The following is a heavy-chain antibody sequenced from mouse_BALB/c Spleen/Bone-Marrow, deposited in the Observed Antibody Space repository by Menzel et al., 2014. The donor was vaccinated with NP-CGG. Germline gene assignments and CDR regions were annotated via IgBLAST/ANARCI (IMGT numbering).Heavy chain of an antibody. CDR3: ARNFGLAWFAY. D-gene: IGHD4-1*01. J-gene: IGHJ3*01. CDR1: GFSLTSYG. Sequence: QVQLQQSGPGLVQPSQSLSITCTVSGFSLTSYGVHWVRPSPGKGLEWLGVIWSGGITDYNAVFISRLSISKDNSKSQVFFKRNSLQANDTAIYYCARNFGLAWFAYWGQGTLVTVSA. V-gene: IGHV2-2*02. CDR2: IWSGGIT.